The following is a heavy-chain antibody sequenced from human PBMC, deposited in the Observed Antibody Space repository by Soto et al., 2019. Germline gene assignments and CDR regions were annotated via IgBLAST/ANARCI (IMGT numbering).Heavy chain of an antibody. CDR1: GYTFSTLG. CDR3: TRDLGGSSTNFDY. CDR2: ISAYNGNT. D-gene: IGHD2-15*01. J-gene: IGHJ4*02. V-gene: IGHV1-18*01. Sequence: QVQLVQSGTEVKKPGDSVKVSCKASGYTFSTLGITWVRQAPGQGLEWMGWISAYNGNTNYAQRLQGRVTLTTDTSTSTAYMDLWSLTSDDTAVYYCTRDLGGSSTNFDYWGQGTLVIVSS.